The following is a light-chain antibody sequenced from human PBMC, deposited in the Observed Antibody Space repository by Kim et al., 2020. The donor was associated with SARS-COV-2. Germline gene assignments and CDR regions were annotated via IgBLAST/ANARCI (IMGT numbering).Light chain of an antibody. V-gene: IGKV3-11*01. CDR1: HSVDTY. J-gene: IGKJ4*01. Sequence: LSPGERATPACRASHSVDTYMAWYQQKPGQAPRLLIYDTSNRATGIPARFTGSGSGTDFTLTISGLESEDSAVYYCQQRSVWPLTFCGGTKVDIK. CDR3: QQRSVWPLT. CDR2: DTS.